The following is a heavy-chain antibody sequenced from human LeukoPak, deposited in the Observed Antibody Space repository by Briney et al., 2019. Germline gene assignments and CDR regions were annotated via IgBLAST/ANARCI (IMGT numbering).Heavy chain of an antibody. V-gene: IGHV3-23*01. CDR2: ISVSGHRT. CDR3: VKDLVGYDSSNYRDC. Sequence: GGSLRLSCAASGFTFSSYSMSWVRQAPGKGLEGISGISVSGHRTYHAASVKGRFTISRDNSNNMVYLRMNSLRAEDTAVYYCVKDLVGYDSSNYRDCWGQGTLVTVSS. J-gene: IGHJ4*02. CDR1: GFTFSSYS. D-gene: IGHD3-22*01.